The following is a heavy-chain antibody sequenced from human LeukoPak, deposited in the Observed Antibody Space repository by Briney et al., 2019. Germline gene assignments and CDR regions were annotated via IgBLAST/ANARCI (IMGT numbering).Heavy chain of an antibody. CDR2: ISSSSSYI. Sequence: PGGSLRLSCAASGFTFSSYSMNWVRQAPGKGLEWVSSISSSSSYIYYADSVKGRFTISRDNAKNSLYLQMNSLRAEDTAVYYCARDQTYWELLGGGPFDYWGQGTLVTVSS. D-gene: IGHD1-26*01. CDR3: ARDQTYWELLGGGPFDY. J-gene: IGHJ4*02. CDR1: GFTFSSYS. V-gene: IGHV3-21*01.